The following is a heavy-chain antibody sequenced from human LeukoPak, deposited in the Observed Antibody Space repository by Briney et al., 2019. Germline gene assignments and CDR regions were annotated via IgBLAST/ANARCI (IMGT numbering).Heavy chain of an antibody. V-gene: IGHV3-21*01. Sequence: GGSLRLSCEVSGFPFTLYNMNWVRQAPGKGLEWVSSISSSSSYIYYADSVKGRFAVSRDNAKNSLYLQMNSLRAEDTAVYYCARDVRGAAAGKGAPWGQGTLVTVSS. CDR2: ISSSSSYI. J-gene: IGHJ5*02. CDR1: GFPFTLYN. CDR3: ARDVRGAAAGKGAP. D-gene: IGHD6-13*01.